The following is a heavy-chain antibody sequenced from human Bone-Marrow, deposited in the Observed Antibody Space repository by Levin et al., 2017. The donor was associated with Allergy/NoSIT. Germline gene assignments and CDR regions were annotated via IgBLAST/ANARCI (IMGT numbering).Heavy chain of an antibody. CDR1: GFTFSSYW. D-gene: IGHD3-10*01. CDR3: ARFNYYGSGSYYNVVGGFDY. J-gene: IGHJ4*02. Sequence: GESLKISCAASGFTFSSYWMSWVRQAPGKGLEWVANIKQDGSEKYYVDSVKGRFTISRDNAKNSLYLQMNSLRAEDTAVYYCARFNYYGSGSYYNVVGGFDYWGQGTLVTVSS. CDR2: IKQDGSEK. V-gene: IGHV3-7*04.